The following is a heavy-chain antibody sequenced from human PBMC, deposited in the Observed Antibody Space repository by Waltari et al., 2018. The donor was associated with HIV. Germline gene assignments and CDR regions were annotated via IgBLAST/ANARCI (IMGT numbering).Heavy chain of an antibody. V-gene: IGHV3-48*01. CDR3: ARTVGYSYGYWFDY. D-gene: IGHD5-18*01. CDR1: GFTFRSYS. Sequence: EVQLVESGGSLVQPGGSLRLSCAASGFTFRSYSMHWVRQAPGKGLEWVSYISSSSSTIYYADSVKGRFTISRDNAKNSLYLQMNSLRAEDTAVYYCARTVGYSYGYWFDYWGQGTLVTVSS. CDR2: ISSSSSTI. J-gene: IGHJ4*02.